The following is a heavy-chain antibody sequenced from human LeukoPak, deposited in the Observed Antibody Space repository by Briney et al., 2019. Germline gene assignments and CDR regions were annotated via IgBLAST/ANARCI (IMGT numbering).Heavy chain of an antibody. J-gene: IGHJ5*02. D-gene: IGHD2-8*01. CDR2: VSYDGTDT. CDR3: VRVSGFCTNGVCPSFDP. CDR1: GFTFTNYA. V-gene: IGHV3-30*09. Sequence: GGSLRLSCAASGFTFTNYAMNWVRQAPGKGLERVATVSYDGTDTSYADSVKGRFAIFRDNSKNTLYLQMNSLRTEDTAVYYCVRVSGFCTNGVCPSFDPWGQGTLVTVSS.